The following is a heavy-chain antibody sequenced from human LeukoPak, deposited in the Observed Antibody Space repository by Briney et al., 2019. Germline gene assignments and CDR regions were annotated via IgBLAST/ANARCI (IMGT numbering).Heavy chain of an antibody. Sequence: SGGSLRLSCAASGFTFSNYAMNWVRQAPGKGLEWVSAISGSGGSTYYADSVKGRFTISRDNSRNTLYLQMNSLRAEDTAVYYCARALSLRFLVRSIDYWGQGTLVTVSS. V-gene: IGHV3-23*01. CDR2: ISGSGGST. J-gene: IGHJ4*02. CDR1: GFTFSNYA. CDR3: ARALSLRFLVRSIDY. D-gene: IGHD3-3*01.